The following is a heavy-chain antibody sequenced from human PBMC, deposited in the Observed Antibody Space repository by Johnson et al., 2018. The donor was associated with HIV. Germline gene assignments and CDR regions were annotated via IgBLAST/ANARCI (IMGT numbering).Heavy chain of an antibody. Sequence: EVQLLESGGGVVQPGRSLRLSCAASGFAFSSYWMSWVRQAPGKGLEWVSGISWNSGSIGYADSVKGRFTISRDNAKNSLYLQMNSLRVEDTAVYYCAGYSYGSADAFDIWGQGTMVTVSS. CDR1: GFAFSSYW. J-gene: IGHJ3*02. CDR3: AGYSYGSADAFDI. CDR2: ISWNSGSI. V-gene: IGHV3-48*04. D-gene: IGHD5-18*01.